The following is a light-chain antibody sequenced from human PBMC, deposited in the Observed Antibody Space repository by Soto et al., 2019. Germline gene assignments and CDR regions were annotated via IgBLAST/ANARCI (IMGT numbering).Light chain of an antibody. CDR2: GAS. Sequence: EIVMTQSPATLSVSPGERATLSCRASQRVSSNLAWYQPKTGQAPRLLIYGASARALGIPDRFSGSGSWTEFSFTVPRLQSEDFAVHYCQQYDQWPITFGQGTRLQIK. CDR1: QRVSSN. J-gene: IGKJ5*01. CDR3: QQYDQWPIT. V-gene: IGKV3-15*01.